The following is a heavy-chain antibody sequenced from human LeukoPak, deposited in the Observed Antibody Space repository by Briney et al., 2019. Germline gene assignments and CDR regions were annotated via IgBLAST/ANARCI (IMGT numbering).Heavy chain of an antibody. J-gene: IGHJ4*02. CDR1: ECTFTGYY. CDR3: ARDLMTTPTWDFDY. CDR2: INPNSGTT. D-gene: IGHD3-16*01. V-gene: IGHV1-2*02. Sequence: ASVKVSCKGSECTFTGYYMHWVRQAPGQGLAWMGWINPNSGTTNYAQKFQGRVTVTSDTSIRTAYMELSRLESDDTAVYYCARDLMTTPTWDFDYWGQGTLVTGAS.